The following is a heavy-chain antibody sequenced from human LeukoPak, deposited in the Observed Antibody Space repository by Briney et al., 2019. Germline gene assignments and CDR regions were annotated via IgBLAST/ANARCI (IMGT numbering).Heavy chain of an antibody. CDR1: GYTFTSYG. J-gene: IGHJ2*01. Sequence: GASVKVSCKASGYTFTSYGITWVRQAPGQGLGWMGWISAYNGNTNYAQKLQGRVTMTTDTSTSTAYMDLRSLRSDDTAVYYCARGSPSSGPWWYCDLWRRGTLVTVSS. CDR3: ARGSPSSGPWWYCDL. CDR2: ISAYNGNT. D-gene: IGHD3-22*01. V-gene: IGHV1-18*01.